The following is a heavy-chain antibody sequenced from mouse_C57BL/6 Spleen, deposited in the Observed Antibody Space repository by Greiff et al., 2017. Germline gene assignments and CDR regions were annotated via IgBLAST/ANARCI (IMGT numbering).Heavy chain of an antibody. V-gene: IGHV5-17*01. CDR3: ARGNWYFDV. CDR2: ISSGSSTI. Sequence: EVKVEESGGGLVKPGGSLKLSCAASGFTFSDYGMHWVRQAPEKGLEWVAYISSGSSTIYYADTVKGRFTISRDNAKNTLFLQMTSLRSEDTAMYYCARGNWYFDVWGTGTTVTVSS. CDR1: GFTFSDYG. J-gene: IGHJ1*03.